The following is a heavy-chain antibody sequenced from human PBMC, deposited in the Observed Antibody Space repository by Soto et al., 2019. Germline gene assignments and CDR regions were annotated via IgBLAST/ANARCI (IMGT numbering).Heavy chain of an antibody. CDR2: INPSGGST. Sequence: GASVKVSCKASGYTFTSYYMHWVRQAPGQGLEWMGIINPSGGSTSYAQKFQGRVTMTRDTSTSTVYMELSSLRSEDTAVYYCARDSGEYYDYVWGSYRYSWFDPWGQGTLVTVSS. V-gene: IGHV1-46*01. D-gene: IGHD3-16*02. CDR1: GYTFTSYY. J-gene: IGHJ5*02. CDR3: ARDSGEYYDYVWGSYRYSWFDP.